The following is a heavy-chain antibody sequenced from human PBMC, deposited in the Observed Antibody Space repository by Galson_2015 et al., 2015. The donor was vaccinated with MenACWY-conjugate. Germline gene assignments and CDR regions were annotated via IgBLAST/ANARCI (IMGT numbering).Heavy chain of an antibody. Sequence: SLRLSCAASGFTFSSYAMSWVRQAPGKGLEWVSAISGSGGTTYYADSVKGRFTISRDNSKNTLYLQMNSLRAEDTAVYYCAKGILLTGTCHFDYWGQGTLVTVSS. CDR1: GFTFSSYA. CDR3: AKGILLTGTCHFDY. V-gene: IGHV3-23*01. D-gene: IGHD1-20*01. CDR2: ISGSGGTT. J-gene: IGHJ4*02.